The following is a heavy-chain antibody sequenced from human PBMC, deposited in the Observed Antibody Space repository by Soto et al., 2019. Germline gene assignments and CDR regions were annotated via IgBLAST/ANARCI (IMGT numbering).Heavy chain of an antibody. D-gene: IGHD3-22*01. CDR2: INHSGST. J-gene: IGHJ4*02. Sequence: SETLSLTCAVYGGSLSGYYWSWIRQPPGKGLEWIGEINHSGSTNYNPSLKSRVTISVDTSKNQFSLKLSSVTAADTAVYYCARARFYYDSSGPRDYWGQGTLVTVSS. V-gene: IGHV4-34*01. CDR3: ARARFYYDSSGPRDY. CDR1: GGSLSGYY.